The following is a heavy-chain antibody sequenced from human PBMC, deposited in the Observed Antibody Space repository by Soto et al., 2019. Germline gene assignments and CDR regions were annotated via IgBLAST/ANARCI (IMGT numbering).Heavy chain of an antibody. J-gene: IGHJ3*02. V-gene: IGHV1-18*01. CDR3: ARDDIGAPNAFDM. CDR2: ISAYTRNT. Sequence: ASVKVSCKASGYTFTNYGVSWVRQAPGQRLEWMGWISAYTRNTNYAQMFQGRVTMTTDTSTSTAYMELRSLTSDDTAVYYCARDDIGAPNAFDMWGQGTMVTVSS. D-gene: IGHD2-15*01. CDR1: GYTFTNYG.